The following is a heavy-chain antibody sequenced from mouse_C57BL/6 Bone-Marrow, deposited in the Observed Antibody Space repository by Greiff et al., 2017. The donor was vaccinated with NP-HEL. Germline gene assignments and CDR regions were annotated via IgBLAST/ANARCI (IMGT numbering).Heavy chain of an antibody. D-gene: IGHD2-4*01. CDR2: IWRGGST. Sequence: VKLVESGPGLVQPSQSLSITCTVSGFSLTSYGVHWVRQSPGKGLEWLGVIWRGGSTDYNAAFMSRLSITKDNSTSQVFFKMNSLQADDTAIYYCAKNEIYYDYDGVYYAMDYWGQGTSVTVSS. CDR1: GFSLTSYG. J-gene: IGHJ4*01. CDR3: AKNEIYYDYDGVYYAMDY. V-gene: IGHV2-5*01.